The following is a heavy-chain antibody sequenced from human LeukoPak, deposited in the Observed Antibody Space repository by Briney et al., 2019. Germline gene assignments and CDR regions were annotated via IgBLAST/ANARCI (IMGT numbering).Heavy chain of an antibody. CDR1: GGSISSYY. Sequence: SETLSLTCTVSGGSISSYYWSWTRQPPGKGLEWIGYIYTSGSTNYNPSLKSRVTISVDTSKNQFSLKLSSVTAADTAVYYCARRQTYFDYWGQGTLVTVSS. V-gene: IGHV4-4*09. J-gene: IGHJ4*02. CDR3: ARRQTYFDY. CDR2: IYTSGST.